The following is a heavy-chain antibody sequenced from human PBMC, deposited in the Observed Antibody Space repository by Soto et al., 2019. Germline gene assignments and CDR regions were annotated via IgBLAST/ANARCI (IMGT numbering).Heavy chain of an antibody. V-gene: IGHV3-23*01. J-gene: IGHJ4*02. CDR2: ISNSGGST. D-gene: IGHD3-22*01. CDR3: AKGSLDSSGYWGSDY. CDR1: GFIFSSYA. Sequence: GGSLRLSCAASGFIFSSYAMSWVRQAPGKGLEWVSGISNSGGSTYYADSVKGRFTISRDNSKNTRYLQMKSLRVEDTAVYYFAKGSLDSSGYWGSDYWGQGTLVTVSS.